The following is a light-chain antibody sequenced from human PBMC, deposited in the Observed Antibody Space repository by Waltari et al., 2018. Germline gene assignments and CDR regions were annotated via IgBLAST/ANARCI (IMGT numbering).Light chain of an antibody. J-gene: IGLJ2*01. Sequence: SYELTQRLSWSVSPGHTASITCSGDKLGYKYASWFQQKPGQSPVLVIYQDNKRPSGIPERFSGSNSGNTATLTISGTQAMDEADYYCQAWDSSTVVFGGGTKLTVL. CDR3: QAWDSSTVV. CDR2: QDN. CDR1: KLGYKY. V-gene: IGLV3-1*01.